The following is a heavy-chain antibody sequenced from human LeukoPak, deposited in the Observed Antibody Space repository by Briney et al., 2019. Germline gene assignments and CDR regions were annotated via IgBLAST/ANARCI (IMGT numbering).Heavy chain of an antibody. D-gene: IGHD3-16*01. CDR1: GFTLSSHW. V-gene: IGHV3-74*01. CDR2: INNDGRVT. Sequence: GGSLRLSCAASGFTLSSHWMHWVRQAPGKGLVWVSFINNDGRVTRYAASVKGRFTISRDNAKNTLDLQMNSLRAEDTAMYYCARGGQGAVDYWGPGTLVTVSS. J-gene: IGHJ4*02. CDR3: ARGGQGAVDY.